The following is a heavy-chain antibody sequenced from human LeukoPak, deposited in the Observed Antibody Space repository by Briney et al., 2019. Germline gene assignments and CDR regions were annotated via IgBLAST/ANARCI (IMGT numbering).Heavy chain of an antibody. D-gene: IGHD3-22*01. CDR2: INPNSGGT. CDR1: GYTFTGYY. Sequence: ASVKVSCKASGYTFTGYYMHWVRQAPGQGLEWMGWINPNSGGTNYAQKFQGRVTMTRDTSISTAYMELSRLRPDDTAVYYCASALDDSSGYYSPDYWGQGTLVTVSS. CDR3: ASALDDSSGYYSPDY. J-gene: IGHJ4*02. V-gene: IGHV1-2*02.